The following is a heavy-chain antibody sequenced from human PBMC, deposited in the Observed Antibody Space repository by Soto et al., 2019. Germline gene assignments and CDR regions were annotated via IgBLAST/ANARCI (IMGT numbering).Heavy chain of an antibody. Sequence: GESLKISCKGSGYSFTSYWIGWVRQMPGKGLEWMGIIYPGDSDTRYSLSFQGQVTISADKSISTAYLQWSSLKASDTAMYYCARPLAGTHYYYGMDVWGQGTTVTVSS. CDR3: ARPLAGTHYYYGMDV. V-gene: IGHV5-51*01. J-gene: IGHJ6*02. CDR2: IYPGDSDT. CDR1: GYSFTSYW. D-gene: IGHD6-13*01.